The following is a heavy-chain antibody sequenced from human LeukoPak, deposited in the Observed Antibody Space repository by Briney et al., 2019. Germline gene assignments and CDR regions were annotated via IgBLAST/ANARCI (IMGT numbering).Heavy chain of an antibody. CDR2: ISAYNGNT. Sequence: GASVKVSCKASGYTFTSYGISWVRQAPGQGLEWMGWISAYNGNTNYAQKLQGRVTMTTDTSTSTAYMELRSLRSDDTAVYYCARAGVPAAMNPWNPGVNWFDHWGQGTLVTVSS. V-gene: IGHV1-18*01. J-gene: IGHJ5*02. CDR3: ARAGVPAAMNPWNPGVNWFDH. D-gene: IGHD2-2*01. CDR1: GYTFTSYG.